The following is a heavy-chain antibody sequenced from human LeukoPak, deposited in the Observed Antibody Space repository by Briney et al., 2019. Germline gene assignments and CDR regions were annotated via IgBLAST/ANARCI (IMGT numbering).Heavy chain of an antibody. Sequence: PGGSLRLSCEASGFTFSSYTMNWARQAPGKGLEWVSYISSSSSNIYYADSVKGRFTISRDNAKNSLYLQMNSLRAEDTAVYYCARTLGYSSSWYPFDFWGQGTLVTVSS. CDR2: ISSSSSNI. J-gene: IGHJ4*02. CDR1: GFTFSSYT. CDR3: ARTLGYSSSWYPFDF. D-gene: IGHD6-13*01. V-gene: IGHV3-48*01.